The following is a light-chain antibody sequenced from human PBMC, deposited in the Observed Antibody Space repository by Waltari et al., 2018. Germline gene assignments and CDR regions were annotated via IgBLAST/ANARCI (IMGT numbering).Light chain of an antibody. Sequence: DIVLTQSPDSLAVSLVERATSYCKSRQSVLYSSNNKNYLAWYQQKPGQPPKLLIYWASTRESGVPDRFSGSGSGTDFTLTISSLQAEDVAVYYCQQYYSTPPTFGQGTKLEIK. CDR1: QSVLYSSNNKNY. V-gene: IGKV4-1*01. J-gene: IGKJ2*01. CDR3: QQYYSTPPT. CDR2: WAS.